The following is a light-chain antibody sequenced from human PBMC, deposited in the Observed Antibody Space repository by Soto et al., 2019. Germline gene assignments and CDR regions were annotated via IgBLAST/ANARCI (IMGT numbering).Light chain of an antibody. CDR1: SSNIGSNT. Sequence: QSVLTQPPSASGTPGQRVTILCSGSSSNIGSNTVNWYQQLPGTAPKLLIYSNNQRPSGVPDRFSGSKSGTSASLAISGLQSEDEADYYCAAWDDSLNVWVFGGGTKLTVL. J-gene: IGLJ3*02. CDR3: AAWDDSLNVWV. CDR2: SNN. V-gene: IGLV1-44*01.